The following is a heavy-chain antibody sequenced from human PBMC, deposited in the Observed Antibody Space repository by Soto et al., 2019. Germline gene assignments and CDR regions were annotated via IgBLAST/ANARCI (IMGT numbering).Heavy chain of an antibody. V-gene: IGHV3-74*01. CDR2: INGDGSNT. Sequence: EVQLVESAGGLVQPGGSLRLSCAAAGFTFSSYWMHWVRQAPGKGLVWVSRINGDGSNTFYADSVKGRFTISRDNAKNTVYLQMNSLRAEDTAVYYCARGIQYRYGMDVWGQGTTVTVSS. CDR1: GFTFSSYW. D-gene: IGHD4-4*01. J-gene: IGHJ6*02. CDR3: ARGIQYRYGMDV.